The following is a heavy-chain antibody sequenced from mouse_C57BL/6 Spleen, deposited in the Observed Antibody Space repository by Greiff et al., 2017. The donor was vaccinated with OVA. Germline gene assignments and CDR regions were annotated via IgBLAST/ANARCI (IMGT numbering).Heavy chain of an antibody. CDR3: TPPTVVATPFDY. CDR1: GFNIKDYY. D-gene: IGHD1-1*01. V-gene: IGHV14-1*01. Sequence: EVRLQESGAELVRPGASVKLSCTASGFNIKDYYMHWVKQRPEQGLEWIGRIDPEDGDTEYAPKFQGKATMTADTSSNTAYLQLSSLTSEDTAVYYCTPPTVVATPFDYWGQGTTLTVSS. CDR2: IDPEDGDT. J-gene: IGHJ2*01.